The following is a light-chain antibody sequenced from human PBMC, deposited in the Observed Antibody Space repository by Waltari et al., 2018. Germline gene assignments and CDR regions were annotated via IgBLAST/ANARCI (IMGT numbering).Light chain of an antibody. Sequence: DIQMTQSPSTLSASLGDRFTITCRPSQNINVWLAWYQQKPGKAPSLLIYKTSNLHNGVPSRFSGSGSGTEFTLTISSLQPDDFATYACQQYFTYPWTFGQGTKVEV. V-gene: IGKV1-5*03. CDR3: QQYFTYPWT. CDR2: KTS. CDR1: QNINVW. J-gene: IGKJ1*01.